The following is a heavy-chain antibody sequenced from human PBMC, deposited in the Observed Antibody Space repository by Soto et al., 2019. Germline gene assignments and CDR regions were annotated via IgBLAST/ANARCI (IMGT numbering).Heavy chain of an antibody. V-gene: IGHV3-43*01. Sequence: LRLSCAASGFTFDDYNMHWVRQAPGKGLEWVSLISRDGTNTNYAESVKGRFTISRDNSKNSLYLQMNSLRTEDTALYYCVKETYYYNVSSYYPLGSWGQGTLVTVSS. CDR1: GFTFDDYN. D-gene: IGHD3-22*01. CDR2: ISRDGTNT. CDR3: VKETYYYNVSSYYPLGS. J-gene: IGHJ5*02.